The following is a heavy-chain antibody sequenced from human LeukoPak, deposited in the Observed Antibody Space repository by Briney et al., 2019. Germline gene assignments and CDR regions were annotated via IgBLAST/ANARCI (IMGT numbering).Heavy chain of an antibody. V-gene: IGHV3-49*04. Sequence: QSGGSLRLSCTASGFTFGDDAMSWVRQAPGKGLEWVGFIRSKAYGGTTGYAASVKGRFTISRDDSKSIAYLQMNSLKTEDTAVYYCTRDRGYSSSWYLDYWGQGTLVTVSS. CDR2: IRSKAYGGTT. D-gene: IGHD6-13*01. CDR3: TRDRGYSSSWYLDY. CDR1: GFTFGDDA. J-gene: IGHJ4*02.